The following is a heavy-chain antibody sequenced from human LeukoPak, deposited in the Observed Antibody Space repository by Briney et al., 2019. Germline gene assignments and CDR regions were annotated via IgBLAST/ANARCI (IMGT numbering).Heavy chain of an antibody. CDR1: GFTFSDYY. V-gene: IGHV3-11*04. CDR3: ARDGDYYDSSGYYYY. CDR2: ISSSGSTI. J-gene: IGHJ4*02. Sequence: GGSLRLSCAASGFTFSDYYMSWIRQAPGKGLEWVSYISSSGSTIYYADSVKGRFTISRDNSKNTLYLQMNSLRAEDTAVYYCARDGDYYDSSGYYYYWGQGTLVTVSS. D-gene: IGHD3-22*01.